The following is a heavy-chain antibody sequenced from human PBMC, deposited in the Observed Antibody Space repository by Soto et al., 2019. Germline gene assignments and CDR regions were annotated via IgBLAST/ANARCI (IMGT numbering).Heavy chain of an antibody. V-gene: IGHV3-49*03. CDR1: GFTFGDYA. Sequence: GGSLRLSCTASGFTFGDYAMSWFRQAPGKGLEWVGFIRSKAYGGTTEYAASVKGRFTISRDDSKSIAYLQMNSLKTEDTAVYYCTRGNPDLTIFGVVFDYWGQGTLVTVSS. J-gene: IGHJ4*02. CDR2: IRSKAYGGTT. D-gene: IGHD3-3*01. CDR3: TRGNPDLTIFGVVFDY.